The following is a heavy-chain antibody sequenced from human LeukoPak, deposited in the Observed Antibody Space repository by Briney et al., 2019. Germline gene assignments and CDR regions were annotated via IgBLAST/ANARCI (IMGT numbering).Heavy chain of an antibody. CDR3: ARPYCSSSSCNSYYYWFMDV. J-gene: IGHJ6*03. CDR2: ISHDDSNT. Sequence: QTGGSLRLSCAASGFTFSNYAMHWVRQALGKGLEWVAVISHDDSNTYYTDSVKGRFTVSRGGSKNTLYLQMNSLRGEDTAVYYCARPYCSSSSCNSYYYWFMDVWGKGTTVTVSS. D-gene: IGHD2-2*01. V-gene: IGHV3-30*04. CDR1: GFTFSNYA.